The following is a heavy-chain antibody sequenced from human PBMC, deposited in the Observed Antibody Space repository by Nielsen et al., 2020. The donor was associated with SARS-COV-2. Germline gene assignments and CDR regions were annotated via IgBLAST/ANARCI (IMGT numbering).Heavy chain of an antibody. J-gene: IGHJ6*03. D-gene: IGHD3-10*02. CDR2: IIPIFGTA. CDR3: ASRSVRGVISHYYYYYMDV. Sequence: SVKVSCKASGGTFSSYAISWVRQAPGQGLEWMGEIIPIFGTANYAQKFQGRVTITADESTSTAYMELSSLRSEDTAVYYCASRSVRGVISHYYYYYMDVWGKGTTVTVSS. V-gene: IGHV1-69*13. CDR1: GGTFSSYA.